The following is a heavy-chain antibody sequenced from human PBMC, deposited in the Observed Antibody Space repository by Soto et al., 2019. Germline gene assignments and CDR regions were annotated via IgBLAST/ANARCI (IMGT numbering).Heavy chain of an antibody. V-gene: IGHV4-30-2*01. CDR2: IYHSGST. J-gene: IGHJ5*02. CDR1: GGSISSGGYS. Sequence: ASETLSLTCAVSGGSISSGGYSWSWIRQPPGQGLEWIGYIYHSGSTYYNPSLKRRVTISVDRSKNQFSLQLSSVTVADTAVYYWARVPGPWGQGTLVTVSS. CDR3: ARVPGP.